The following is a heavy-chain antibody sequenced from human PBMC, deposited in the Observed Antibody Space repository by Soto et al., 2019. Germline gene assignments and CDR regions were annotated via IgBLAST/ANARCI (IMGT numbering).Heavy chain of an antibody. CDR1: GFTFSSFG. J-gene: IGHJ4*02. V-gene: IGHV3-30*18. CDR3: AKDTSPGVSASSSDY. Sequence: QVQLVESGGGVVQPGRSLRLSCAASGFTFSSFGMHWVRQAPGKGLEWVALISYDGSDEYYRDSVKGRFTISRDNSKNTLFLQVNRLRPEDTAVYYCAKDTSPGVSASSSDYWGQGALVTVSS. D-gene: IGHD2-2*01. CDR2: ISYDGSDE.